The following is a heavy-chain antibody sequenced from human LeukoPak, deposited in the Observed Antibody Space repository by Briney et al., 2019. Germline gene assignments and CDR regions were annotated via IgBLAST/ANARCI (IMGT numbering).Heavy chain of an antibody. J-gene: IGHJ4*02. CDR3: ARVSTVVTPGGFDY. V-gene: IGHV6-1*01. Sequence: SQTLSLTCAISGDSVSSNSAAWNWIRQSPSRGLEWLGRTYYRSKWYNDYAVSVKSRIAINPDTSKNQFSLQLNSVTPEDMAVYYCARVSTVVTPGGFDYWGQGTLVTVSS. CDR2: TYYRSKWYN. D-gene: IGHD4-23*01. CDR1: GDSVSSNSAA.